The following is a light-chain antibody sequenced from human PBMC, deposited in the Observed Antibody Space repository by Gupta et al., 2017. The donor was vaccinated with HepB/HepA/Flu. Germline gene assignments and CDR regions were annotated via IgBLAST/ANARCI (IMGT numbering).Light chain of an antibody. CDR1: QSVSSY. V-gene: IGKV3-11*01. CDR2: DAS. J-gene: IGKJ4*01. Sequence: EIVLTQSPATLSLSPGERATLPCRASQSVSSYLAWYQQKPRQAPRLLIYDASNRGTGITARFSGSGYGTDFTLTISSREPEDFTVYYGQQRCNWPQLTFGRGTKVEIQ. CDR3: QQRCNWPQLT.